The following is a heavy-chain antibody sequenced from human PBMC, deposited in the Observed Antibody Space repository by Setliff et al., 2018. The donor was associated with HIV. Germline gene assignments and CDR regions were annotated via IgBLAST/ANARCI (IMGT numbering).Heavy chain of an antibody. CDR3: AREDSSYHYFDS. V-gene: IGHV4-39*02. D-gene: IGHD3-22*01. J-gene: IGHJ4*02. CDR2: ILYSGSA. Sequence: PSETLSLTCTVSGDSIRSGDYYWSWIRQPPGKGREWIGSILYSGSANYNPSLTSPVTISVDTSKNQFSLKLRSVTAADTAVYWCAREDSSYHYFDSWGQGMLVTVSS. CDR1: GDSIRSGDYY.